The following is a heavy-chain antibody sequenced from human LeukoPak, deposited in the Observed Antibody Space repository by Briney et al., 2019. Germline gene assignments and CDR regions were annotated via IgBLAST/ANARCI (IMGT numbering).Heavy chain of an antibody. V-gene: IGHV4-4*09. Sequence: SETLSLTCTVSGGSISSYYWSWIRQPPGKGLEWIGYIYTSGSTNYNPSLKSRVTISVDTSKNQFSLKLSSVTAADTAVYYCARELLWFGDSGYFDLWGRGTLVTVSS. CDR3: ARELLWFGDSGYFDL. D-gene: IGHD3-10*01. CDR2: IYTSGST. J-gene: IGHJ2*01. CDR1: GGSISSYY.